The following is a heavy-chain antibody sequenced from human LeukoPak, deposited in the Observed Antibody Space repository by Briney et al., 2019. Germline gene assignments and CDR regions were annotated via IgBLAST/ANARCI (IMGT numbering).Heavy chain of an antibody. V-gene: IGHV1-69*04. Sequence: ASVKVSCKASGGTFSSYAISWVRPAPGQGLEWMGRIIPILGIANHAQKFQGRVTITADKSTSTAYMELSSLRSEDTAVYYCARDRSATSKGKYGMDVWGQGTTVTVSS. CDR2: IIPILGIA. J-gene: IGHJ6*02. D-gene: IGHD2-15*01. CDR1: GGTFSSYA. CDR3: ARDRSATSKGKYGMDV.